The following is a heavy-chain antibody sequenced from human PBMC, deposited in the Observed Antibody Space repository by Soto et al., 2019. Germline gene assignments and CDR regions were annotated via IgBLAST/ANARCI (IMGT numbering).Heavy chain of an antibody. V-gene: IGHV2-70*01. Sequence: SGPTLVNPTQTLTLTCTFSGFSLSTSGMCVSWIRQPPGKALEWLALIDWDDDKYYSTSLKTRLTISKDTSKNQVVLTMTNMDPVDTATYYCARIPIIVVPAAIGYYYYYGMDVWGQGTTVTVSS. D-gene: IGHD2-2*01. CDR3: ARIPIIVVPAAIGYYYYYGMDV. CDR2: IDWDDDK. J-gene: IGHJ6*02. CDR1: GFSLSTSGMC.